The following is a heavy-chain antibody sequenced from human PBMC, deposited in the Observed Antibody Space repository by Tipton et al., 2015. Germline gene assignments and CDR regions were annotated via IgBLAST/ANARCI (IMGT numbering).Heavy chain of an antibody. CDR1: GDSISSYY. Sequence: TLSLTCTVSGDSISSYYWSWIRQPPGKGLEWIGYIYSSATTSYSSALRSRVTISMDTSKNQFSLNLRSVTAADTAVYFCAKTHGAYDWYLDQWGQGTLVTVSS. CDR3: AKTHGAYDWYLDQ. CDR2: IYSSATT. V-gene: IGHV4-59*07. D-gene: IGHD5-12*01. J-gene: IGHJ4*02.